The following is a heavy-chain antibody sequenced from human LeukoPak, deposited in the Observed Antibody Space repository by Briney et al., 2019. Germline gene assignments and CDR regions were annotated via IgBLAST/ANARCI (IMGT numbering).Heavy chain of an antibody. Sequence: SETLSLTCTVSGGSISSSSYFWGWIRQPPGKGLEWIGSIYYNGSPYYNPSLKSRVTISVDTSKNQFSLKLSSVTAADTAVYYCARLIRTGNDYWGQGTLVTVSS. CDR1: GGSISSSSYF. J-gene: IGHJ4*02. CDR3: ARLIRTGNDY. CDR2: IYYNGSP. D-gene: IGHD1-1*01. V-gene: IGHV4-39*01.